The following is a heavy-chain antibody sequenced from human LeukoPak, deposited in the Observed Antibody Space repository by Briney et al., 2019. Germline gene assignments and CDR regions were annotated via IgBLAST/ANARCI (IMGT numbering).Heavy chain of an antibody. CDR2: INPNSGGT. CDR3: ASEFWSGYYPDY. V-gene: IGHV1-2*02. CDR1: GYTFTGYY. J-gene: IGHJ4*02. D-gene: IGHD3-3*01. Sequence: ASVKVSCKASGYTFTGYYMHWVRQAPGQGLKWMGWINPNSGGTNYAQKFQGRVTMTRDTSISTAYMELSRLRSDDTAVYYCASEFWSGYYPDYWGQGTLVTVSS.